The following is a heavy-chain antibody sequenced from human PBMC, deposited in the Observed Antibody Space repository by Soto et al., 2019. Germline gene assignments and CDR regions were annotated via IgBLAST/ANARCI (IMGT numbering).Heavy chain of an antibody. V-gene: IGHV3-11*01. D-gene: IGHD1-1*01. J-gene: IGHJ6*02. CDR1: GFTFNDYY. Sequence: PVGSLRLSCAASGFTFNDYYMSWIRQAPGKGLEWVSYISSSGSTIYYADSVRGRFTISRDNAKNSLYLQMNSLRAEDTAVYYCARAEVQLERRNYYYGMDVWGQGTTVTVSS. CDR3: ARAEVQLERRNYYYGMDV. CDR2: ISSSGSTI.